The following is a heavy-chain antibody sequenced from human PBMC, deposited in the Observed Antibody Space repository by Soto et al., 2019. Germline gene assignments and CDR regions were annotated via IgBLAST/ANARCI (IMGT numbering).Heavy chain of an antibody. CDR1: GGSISSSSYY. CDR2: IYYSGST. D-gene: IGHD2-2*01. V-gene: IGHV4-39*01. CDR3: ARVALLVPAAVPARGIGKIDPPYIDY. Sequence: QLQLQESGPGLVKPSETLSLTCTVSGGSISSSSYYWGWIRQPPGKGLEWIGSIYYSGSTYYNPSLKSRVTISVDTSKNQFSLKLSSVTAADTAVYYCARVALLVPAAVPARGIGKIDPPYIDYWGQGTLVTVSS. J-gene: IGHJ4*02.